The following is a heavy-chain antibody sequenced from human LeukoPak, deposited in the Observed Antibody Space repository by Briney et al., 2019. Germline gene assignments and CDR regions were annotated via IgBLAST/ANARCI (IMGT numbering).Heavy chain of an antibody. J-gene: IGHJ6*03. CDR1: GFTFTTYG. Sequence: GGSLRLSCAASGFTFTTYGFNWVRQAPGKGLEWVSSISFSGSYIYYADSVKGRFTISRDNAKNSLYLQMNSLRVEDTAIYYCARDPYNGAYSEGYYYYYMDVWGKGTTVTVSS. CDR2: ISFSGSYI. D-gene: IGHD1-1*01. V-gene: IGHV3-21*01. CDR3: ARDPYNGAYSEGYYYYYMDV.